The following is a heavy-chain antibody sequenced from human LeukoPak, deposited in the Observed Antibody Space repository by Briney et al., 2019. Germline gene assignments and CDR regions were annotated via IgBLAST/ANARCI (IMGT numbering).Heavy chain of an antibody. J-gene: IGHJ4*02. Sequence: GGSLRLSCAVSGFTLSGYWMNWVRQAPGKGLERVANINQDGSVKYYVDSVKGRFTISRDNAKNSLYLQMSSLRGEDTAVYYCARSRGDYERGYFDYWGQGTLVTVSS. CDR1: GFTLSGYW. D-gene: IGHD4-17*01. CDR2: INQDGSVK. V-gene: IGHV3-7*01. CDR3: ARSRGDYERGYFDY.